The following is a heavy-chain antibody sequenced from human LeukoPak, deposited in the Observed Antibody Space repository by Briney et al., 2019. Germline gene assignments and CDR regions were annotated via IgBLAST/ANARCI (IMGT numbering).Heavy chain of an antibody. CDR3: AAERRGSSYYDGKEAFDH. Sequence: GGSLKLSCVASSFTFSNCWMSWLRQTPGRGPEWVANINEDGGEKHYADSVKGRFTITIDNAKNTLYLQINSLRAEDAAVYYCAAERRGSSYYDGKEAFDHWGQGTRVALSS. V-gene: IGHV3-7*01. CDR2: INEDGGEK. CDR1: SFTFSNCW. D-gene: IGHD4-23*01. J-gene: IGHJ4*02.